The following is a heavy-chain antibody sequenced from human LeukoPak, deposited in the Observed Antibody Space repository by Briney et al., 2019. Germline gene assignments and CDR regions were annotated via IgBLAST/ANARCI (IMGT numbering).Heavy chain of an antibody. V-gene: IGHV4-34*01. CDR1: GGSFSSYY. CDR3: ARGSAGGWYVRWFDP. J-gene: IGHJ5*02. D-gene: IGHD6-19*01. CDR2: INQSGST. Sequence: SETLSLTCAVYGGSFSSYYRSWIRQPPGKGLECSGEINQSGSTNYNPSLKSRVTISVDTSKNQFSRKLSSVTAADTAVYYCARGSAGGWYVRWFDPWGQGTLVTVSS.